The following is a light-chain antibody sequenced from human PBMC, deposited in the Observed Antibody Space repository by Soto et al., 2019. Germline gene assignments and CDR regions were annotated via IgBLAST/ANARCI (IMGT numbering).Light chain of an antibody. V-gene: IGKV2-28*01. CDR1: QSLLHSNGFNY. Sequence: IVMTQSPLSLPVTPGEPASISCRSSQSLLHSNGFNYLDWYLQKPGQSPQLLIFLGSNRASGVTDKFSGSGSGTDFTLKISRVVAEDVGVYYCMQALQTPLTFGGGTKVDIK. CDR3: MQALQTPLT. CDR2: LGS. J-gene: IGKJ4*01.